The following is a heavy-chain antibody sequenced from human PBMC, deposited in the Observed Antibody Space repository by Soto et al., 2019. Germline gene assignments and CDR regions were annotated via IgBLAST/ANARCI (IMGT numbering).Heavy chain of an antibody. J-gene: IGHJ4*02. CDR2: IYYSGST. D-gene: IGHD6-19*01. Sequence: SETLSLTCTVSGGSISSFYWSWIRQPPGKGLEWIAYIYYSGSTNYNPSLKSRVTISVDTSKNQFSLKLSSVTAADTAVYYCARQVGGWAPWYFDYWGQGTLVPVS. CDR1: GGSISSFY. V-gene: IGHV4-59*01. CDR3: ARQVGGWAPWYFDY.